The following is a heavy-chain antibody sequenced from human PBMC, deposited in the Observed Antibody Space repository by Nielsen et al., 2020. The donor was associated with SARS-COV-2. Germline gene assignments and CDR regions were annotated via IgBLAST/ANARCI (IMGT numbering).Heavy chain of an antibody. J-gene: IGHJ4*02. CDR1: GGSISSSSYY. D-gene: IGHD6-19*01. Sequence: SETLSLTCTVSGGSISSSSYYWGWIRQPPGKGLEWIGNIYYTGSTYYNPSLKSRVTISVDTSKNQFSLKLSSVTAADTAIYYCASEYSGGWYYYFDYWGQGTLVTVSS. V-gene: IGHV4-39*01. CDR2: IYYTGST. CDR3: ASEYSGGWYYYFDY.